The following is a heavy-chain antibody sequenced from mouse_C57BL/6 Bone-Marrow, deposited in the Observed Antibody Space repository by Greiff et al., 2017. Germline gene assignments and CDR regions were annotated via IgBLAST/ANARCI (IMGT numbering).Heavy chain of an antibody. CDR2: IYPGSGST. CDR1: GYTFTSYW. Sequence: QVQLQQPGAELVKPGASVKMSCKASGYTFTSYWITWVKQRPGQGLEWLGDIYPGSGSTNYNEKFKSKATLTVDTSSSTADMQLSSLTSEDSAVYYCARKSSYVDWYFDVWGTGTTVTVSS. V-gene: IGHV1-55*01. CDR3: ARKSSYVDWYFDV. D-gene: IGHD1-1*01. J-gene: IGHJ1*03.